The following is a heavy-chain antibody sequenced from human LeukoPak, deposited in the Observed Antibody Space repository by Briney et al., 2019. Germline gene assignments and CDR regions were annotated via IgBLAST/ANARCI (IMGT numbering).Heavy chain of an antibody. Sequence: KVSCKASGGTFSSYAISWVRQAPGQGLEWMGRIIPIFGTANYAQKFQGRVTITTDESTSTAYMELSSLRSEDTAVYYCASKQEGFGELYPYYFDYWGQGTLVTVSS. V-gene: IGHV1-69*05. CDR1: GGTFSSYA. D-gene: IGHD3-10*01. CDR2: IIPIFGTA. J-gene: IGHJ4*02. CDR3: ASKQEGFGELYPYYFDY.